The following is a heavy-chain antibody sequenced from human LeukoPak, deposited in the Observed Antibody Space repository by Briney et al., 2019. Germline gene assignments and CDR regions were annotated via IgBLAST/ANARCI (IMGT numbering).Heavy chain of an antibody. CDR1: GYTLTELS. CDR3: ARSTSYYDFWSGYPEYYYYYYMDV. CDR2: FDPEDGET. J-gene: IGHJ6*03. D-gene: IGHD3-3*01. V-gene: IGHV1-24*01. Sequence: ASVKVSCKVSGYTLTELSMHWVRQAPGKGLEWMGGFDPEDGETIYAQKFQGRVTMTEDTSTDTACMELSSLRSEDTAVYYCARSTSYYDFWSGYPEYYYYYYMDVWGKGTTVTVSS.